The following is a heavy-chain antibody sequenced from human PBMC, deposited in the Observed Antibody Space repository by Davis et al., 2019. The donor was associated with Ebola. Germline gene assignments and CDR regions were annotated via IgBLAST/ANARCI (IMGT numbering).Heavy chain of an antibody. CDR1: GFTFSSYA. CDR3: ARDGSGSLVDYYYYYYMDV. Sequence: GESLKISCAASGFTFSSYAMHWVRQAPGKGLEWVAVISYDGSNKYYADSVKGRFTISRDNSKNTLYLQMNSLRAEDTAVYYCARDGSGSLVDYYYYYYMDVWGKGTTVTVSS. CDR2: ISYDGSNK. D-gene: IGHD1-26*01. V-gene: IGHV3-30-3*01. J-gene: IGHJ6*03.